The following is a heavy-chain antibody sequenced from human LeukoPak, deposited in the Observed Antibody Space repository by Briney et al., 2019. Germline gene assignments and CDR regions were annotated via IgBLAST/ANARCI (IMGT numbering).Heavy chain of an antibody. V-gene: IGHV1-2*02. J-gene: IGHJ4*02. CDR1: GYTFTGYY. CDR2: INPNSGGT. D-gene: IGHD6-19*01. Sequence: GASVKVSCKASGYTFTGYYMHWVRQAPGQGLEWMGWINPNSGGTSYAQKFQGRVTMTRDTSISTAYMELSRLRSDDTAVYYCARARSSGWSFDYWGQGTLVTVSS. CDR3: ARARSSGWSFDY.